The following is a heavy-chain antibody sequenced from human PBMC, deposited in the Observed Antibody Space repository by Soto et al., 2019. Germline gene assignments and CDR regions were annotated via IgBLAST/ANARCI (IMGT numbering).Heavy chain of an antibody. Sequence: PGGSLRLSCAASGFSLSTNTMHWVRKVPGKGLEWVASISNDGRRKYYADFVKGRFTISRDTANNILYLEMNSLRAEDTSLYYCERVATAMTYDFWGQGTKVTVSS. V-gene: IGHV3-30*04. CDR3: ERVATAMTYDF. J-gene: IGHJ4*02. D-gene: IGHD2-21*02. CDR1: GFSLSTNT. CDR2: ISNDGRRK.